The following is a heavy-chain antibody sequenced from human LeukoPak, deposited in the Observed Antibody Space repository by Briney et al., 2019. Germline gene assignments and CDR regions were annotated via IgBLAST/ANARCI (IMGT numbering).Heavy chain of an antibody. V-gene: IGHV3-7*01. CDR3: ARDSGTIDY. D-gene: IGHD1-26*01. Sequence: PGGSLRLSCAASGFTFSSSWMSWVRLAPGRGLEWVANIKQDGSEKYYVDSVKGRFTISRDNAKNSLYLQMNSLRAEDTAVYYCARDSGTIDYWGQGTLVTVSS. CDR1: GFTFSSSW. CDR2: IKQDGSEK. J-gene: IGHJ4*02.